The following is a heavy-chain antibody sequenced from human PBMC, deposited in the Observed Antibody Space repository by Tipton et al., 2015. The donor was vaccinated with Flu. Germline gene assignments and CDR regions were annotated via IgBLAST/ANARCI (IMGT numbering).Heavy chain of an antibody. V-gene: IGHV4-34*01. Sequence: TLSLTCAVYGGSFSGYYWSWIRQPPGKGLEWVGEINHSGTTNYNPSLTSRVTVSADTSKNQFSLKLSSVTAADTAVYYCARGDCSSTSCLDYWGQGTLVTVSS. CDR2: INHSGTT. CDR3: ARGDCSSTSCLDY. CDR1: GGSFSGYY. D-gene: IGHD2-2*01. J-gene: IGHJ4*02.